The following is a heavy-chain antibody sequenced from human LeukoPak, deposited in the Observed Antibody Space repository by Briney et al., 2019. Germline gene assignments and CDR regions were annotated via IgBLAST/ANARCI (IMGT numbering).Heavy chain of an antibody. D-gene: IGHD6-13*01. J-gene: IGHJ4*02. CDR1: GFTFSSYA. CDR3: ARSHSSSWYGDFDY. CDR2: ISGSGGST. V-gene: IGHV3-23*01. Sequence: GGSLRLSCAASGFTFSSYAMSWVRQAPGKGLEWVSAISGSGGSTYYADSVKGRFTISRDNSKNTLYLQMNSLRAEDTAVYYCARSHSSSWYGDFDYWGQGTLVTVSS.